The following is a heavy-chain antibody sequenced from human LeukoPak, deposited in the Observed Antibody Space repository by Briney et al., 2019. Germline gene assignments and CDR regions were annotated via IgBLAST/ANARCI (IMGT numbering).Heavy chain of an antibody. Sequence: SETLSLTCTVSGGSISSYYWTWIRQPPGKGLEWIGSIYSTGLTYYNPSLKSRLTVSVDTSKNHFYLKLNSVTAADTAVYYCARAAAGLDFWGQGTLVTVSS. V-gene: IGHV4-39*07. CDR2: IYSTGLT. D-gene: IGHD6-25*01. CDR3: ARAAAGLDF. CDR1: GGSISSYY. J-gene: IGHJ4*02.